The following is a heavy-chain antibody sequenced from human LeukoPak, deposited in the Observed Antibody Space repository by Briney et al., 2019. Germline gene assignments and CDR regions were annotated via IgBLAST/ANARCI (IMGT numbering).Heavy chain of an antibody. Sequence: GGSLRLSCAASGFTFSSYAMSWVRPAPGKGLEWVSAISGSGGSTYYADSVKGRFTISRDNSKNTLYLQMNSLRAEDTAVYYCAKASTVGATLNWFDPWGQGTLVTVSS. D-gene: IGHD1-26*01. V-gene: IGHV3-23*01. CDR1: GFTFSSYA. CDR2: ISGSGGST. J-gene: IGHJ5*02. CDR3: AKASTVGATLNWFDP.